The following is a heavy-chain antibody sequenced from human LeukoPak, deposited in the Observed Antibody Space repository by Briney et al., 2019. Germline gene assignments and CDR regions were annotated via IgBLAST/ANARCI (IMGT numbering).Heavy chain of an antibody. D-gene: IGHD2-2*01. V-gene: IGHV3-23*01. Sequence: EESLRLPCAASGFAFSSYAMSWVRQAPGKGLEWVSGISSSGGNTYYADSVKGRFTISRDNSKDTLYLQMNSLRAEDTAVYYCAKGYCSSTSCYAAYFDYWGQGSLVTVSS. CDR2: ISSSGGNT. J-gene: IGHJ4*02. CDR1: GFAFSSYA. CDR3: AKGYCSSTSCYAAYFDY.